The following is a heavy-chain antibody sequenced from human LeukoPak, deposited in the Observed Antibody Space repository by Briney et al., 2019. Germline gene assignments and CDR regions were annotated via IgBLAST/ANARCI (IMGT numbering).Heavy chain of an antibody. J-gene: IGHJ3*02. CDR1: GFTFDDYA. Sequence: GRSLRLSCAASGFTFDDYAMHWVRQAPGKGLEWVSGISWNSGSIGYADSVKGRFTISRDNAKNSLYLQMNSLRAEDTALYYCAKDIGDRGDFDVFDIWGQGTMVTVSS. D-gene: IGHD2-21*02. CDR2: ISWNSGSI. CDR3: AKDIGDRGDFDVFDI. V-gene: IGHV3-9*01.